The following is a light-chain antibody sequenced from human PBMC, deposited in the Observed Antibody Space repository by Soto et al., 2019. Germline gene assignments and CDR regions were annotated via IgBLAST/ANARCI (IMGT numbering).Light chain of an antibody. V-gene: IGKV3-11*01. Sequence: EIVMTQSPATLSVSPGERATLSCRGSQSVGSDLAWYQQKPGQAPRLLIYGASTRATGIPARFSGSGSGTDFTLAISSLEPEDFAVYYCQQRSNWPPVTFGGGTKVDIK. CDR3: QQRSNWPPVT. J-gene: IGKJ4*01. CDR2: GAS. CDR1: QSVGSD.